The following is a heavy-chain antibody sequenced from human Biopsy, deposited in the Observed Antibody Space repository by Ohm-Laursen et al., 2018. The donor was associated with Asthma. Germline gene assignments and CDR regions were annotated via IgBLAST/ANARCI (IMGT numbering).Heavy chain of an antibody. Sequence: TVKVSCKSLGGTFNTYVIGWVRQAPGQGLEWMGGINSVFGTTTYPRKFQDRVTITADDSTSTVYMELSSLRSEDTAVYYCARKAGSCISRTCYSLDFWGQGTLVTVSS. J-gene: IGHJ4*02. CDR1: GGTFNTYV. CDR3: ARKAGSCISRTCYSLDF. V-gene: IGHV1-69*13. D-gene: IGHD2-2*01. CDR2: INSVFGTT.